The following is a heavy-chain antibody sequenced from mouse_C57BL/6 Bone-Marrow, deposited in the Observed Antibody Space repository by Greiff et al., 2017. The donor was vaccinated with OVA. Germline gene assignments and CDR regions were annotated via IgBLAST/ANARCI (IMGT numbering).Heavy chain of an antibody. Sequence: EVKLVESGAELVRPGASVKLSCTASGFNIKDDYMHWVKQRPEQGLEWIGLIDPEYGDAKYASKFQGKATITADSSSNTAYLQRSSLTSEDTAVYYCTRLSCAYWGQGTLVTVSA. CDR1: GFNIKDDY. J-gene: IGHJ3*01. CDR3: TRLSCAY. CDR2: IDPEYGDA. V-gene: IGHV14-4*01.